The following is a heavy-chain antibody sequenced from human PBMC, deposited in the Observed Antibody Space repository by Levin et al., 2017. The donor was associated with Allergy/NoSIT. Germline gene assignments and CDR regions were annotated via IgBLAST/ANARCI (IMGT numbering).Heavy chain of an antibody. CDR3: ASLNSHYCSSTSCYDGIYYYYDMDV. J-gene: IGHJ6*02. CDR1: GGTFSSYA. Sequence: ASVKVSCKASGGTFSSYAISWVRQAPGQGLEWMGGIIPIFGTTNYAQKFQGRVTITADESTSTAYMELSSLRSEDTAMYYCASLNSHYCSSTSCYDGIYYYYDMDVWGQGTTVTVSS. D-gene: IGHD2-2*01. CDR2: IIPIFGTT. V-gene: IGHV1-69*13.